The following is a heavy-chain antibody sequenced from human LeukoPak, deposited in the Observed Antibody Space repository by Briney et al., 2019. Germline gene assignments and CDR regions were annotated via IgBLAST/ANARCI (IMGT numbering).Heavy chain of an antibody. CDR1: GFTVSNNY. CDR3: VRKNRDFNAAFDI. D-gene: IGHD1-14*01. V-gene: IGHV3-53*01. J-gene: IGHJ3*02. Sequence: GGSLRLSCAASGFTVSNNYTSWVRQAPGKGLEWVSISYSDSNTNYADSVKGRFTISRDTSQNTLSLQMNSLRVEDTAVYYCVRKNRDFNAAFDIWGQGTVVTVSS. CDR2: SYSDSNT.